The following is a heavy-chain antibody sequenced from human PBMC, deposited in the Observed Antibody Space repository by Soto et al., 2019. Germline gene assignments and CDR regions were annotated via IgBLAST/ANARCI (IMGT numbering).Heavy chain of an antibody. D-gene: IGHD2-15*01. J-gene: IGHJ6*02. CDR3: ARESPGAVVGYYYYRMDV. CDR2: VFYSGSI. CDR1: GGSISSYY. V-gene: IGHV4-59*01. Sequence: KPSETLSLTCNVSGGSISSYYWSWIRQPPGKGLEWIGYVFYSGSINYNPSLKSRVTISVDTSKNQFSLKLSSVTAADTAVYYCARESPGAVVGYYYYRMDVWGQGTTATVSS.